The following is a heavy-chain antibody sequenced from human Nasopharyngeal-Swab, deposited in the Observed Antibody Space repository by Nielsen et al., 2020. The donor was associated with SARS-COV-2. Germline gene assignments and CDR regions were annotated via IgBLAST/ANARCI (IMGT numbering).Heavy chain of an antibody. CDR2: MNPNSGNT. J-gene: IGHJ4*02. CDR1: GYTFTSYD. V-gene: IGHV1-8*01. D-gene: IGHD1-14*01. CDR3: ARGRTLGRDFDY. Sequence: ASVKVSCKASGYTFTSYDINWVRQATGQGLEWMGWMNPNSGNTGYAQKFQGRVTMTRNTSISTAYMELSSLRSEDTAVYYCARGRTLGRDFDYWGQGTLVTVSS.